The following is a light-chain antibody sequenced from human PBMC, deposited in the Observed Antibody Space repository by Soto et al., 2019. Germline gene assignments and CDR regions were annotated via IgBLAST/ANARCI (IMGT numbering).Light chain of an antibody. J-gene: IGLJ2*01. CDR1: SSNIGSNS. CDR3: AAWDDTLNGHVV. V-gene: IGLV1-44*01. CDR2: STN. Sequence: QSVLTQPPSASGTPGQRVTISCSGSSSNIGSNSANWYQQLPGTAPKLVMYSTNQRPSGVPDRFSGSKSGTSASLAISDLQSEDEADYYCAAWDDTLNGHVVFGGGTQLIVL.